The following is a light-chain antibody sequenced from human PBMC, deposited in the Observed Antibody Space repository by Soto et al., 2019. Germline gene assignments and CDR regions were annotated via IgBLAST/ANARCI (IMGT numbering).Light chain of an antibody. Sequence: EIALTQSPGSLSLSPGERATLSCRASQSVSNTYLAWYQQPPDAPPRLLIYGASSRATIIPDRCSGSESGTVFPITISTLEHEAFVVYYCQHYGGSPWTFCQGTKVEI. CDR2: GAS. CDR3: QHYGGSPWT. V-gene: IGKV3-20*01. J-gene: IGKJ1*01. CDR1: QSVSNTY.